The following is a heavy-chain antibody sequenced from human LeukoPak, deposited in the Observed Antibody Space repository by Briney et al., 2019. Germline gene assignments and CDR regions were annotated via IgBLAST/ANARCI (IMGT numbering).Heavy chain of an antibody. CDR1: GYTFTGYY. Sequence: ASVKVSCKASGYTFTGYYMHWVRQAPGQGLEWVGWINPNSGGTNYAQKFQGRVTMTRDTSISTAYMELSRLRSDDTAVYYCARGEYSYGQVDYWGQGTLVTVSS. CDR2: INPNSGGT. D-gene: IGHD5-18*01. CDR3: ARGEYSYGQVDY. J-gene: IGHJ4*02. V-gene: IGHV1-2*02.